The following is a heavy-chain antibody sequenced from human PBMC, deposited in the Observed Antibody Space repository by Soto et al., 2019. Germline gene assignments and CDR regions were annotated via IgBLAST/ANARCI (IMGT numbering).Heavy chain of an antibody. V-gene: IGHV3-30*18. CDR1: GFTFSSYG. D-gene: IGHD4-4*01. CDR3: AQVQYTFGTDV. Sequence: PGGTLRLSCAASGFTFSSYGIHWVRQAPRTGLERVAVISYDGSNKYYADSVKGRFTISRDNSKNTQYLQMNSLRAEDTALYCGAQVQYTFGTDVGAQGTTVT. CDR2: ISYDGSNK. J-gene: IGHJ6*02.